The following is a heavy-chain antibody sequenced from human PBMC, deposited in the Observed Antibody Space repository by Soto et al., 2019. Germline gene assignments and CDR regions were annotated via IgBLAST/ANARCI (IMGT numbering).Heavy chain of an antibody. CDR1: GYTFTSYG. Sequence: SVKVSCKASGYTFTSYGISWVRQAPGQGLEWMGGIIPIFGTANYAQKFQGRVTITADESTSTAYMDLSSLRSEDTAVYYCASPPTTGNSYYYGMDVWGQGTTVTVSS. CDR2: IIPIFGTA. D-gene: IGHD4-17*01. V-gene: IGHV1-69*13. J-gene: IGHJ6*02. CDR3: ASPPTTGNSYYYGMDV.